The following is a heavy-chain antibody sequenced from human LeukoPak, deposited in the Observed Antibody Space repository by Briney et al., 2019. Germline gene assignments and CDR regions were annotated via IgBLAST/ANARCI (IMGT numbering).Heavy chain of an antibody. D-gene: IGHD6-19*01. CDR3: TRSSSGGYSDY. Sequence: GGTLRLSCTAPGFTFGDYGMSWVRQAPGKGLEWVGFIRSKAYGGTTEYAASVKGRFIISRDDFKSIAYLQMNSLKTEDTAVYYCTRSSSGGYSDYWGQGTLVTVSS. V-gene: IGHV3-49*04. CDR1: GFTFGDYG. J-gene: IGHJ4*02. CDR2: IRSKAYGGTT.